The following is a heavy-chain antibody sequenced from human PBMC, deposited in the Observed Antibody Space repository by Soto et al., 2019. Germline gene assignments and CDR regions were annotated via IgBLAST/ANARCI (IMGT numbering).Heavy chain of an antibody. V-gene: IGHV1-69*01. CDR3: ARIAADDARYFGWLTGWFDP. Sequence: QVQLVQSGAEVKKPGSSVKVSCKASGGTFSSYAISWVRQAPGQGLEWMGGIIPIFGTANYAQKFQGRVTITADESTSTAYMELSSLRSEDTAVYYCARIAADDARYFGWLTGWFDPWGQGTLVTVSS. CDR1: GGTFSSYA. J-gene: IGHJ5*02. CDR2: IIPIFGTA. D-gene: IGHD3-9*01.